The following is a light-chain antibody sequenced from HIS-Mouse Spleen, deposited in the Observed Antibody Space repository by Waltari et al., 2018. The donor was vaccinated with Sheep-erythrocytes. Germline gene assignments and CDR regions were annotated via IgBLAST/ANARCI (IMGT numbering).Light chain of an antibody. CDR1: SSNIANNY. CDR2: DNN. V-gene: IGLV1-51*01. J-gene: IGLJ3*02. Sequence: QSVLTQPPSVSAAPGHKVTISCSGSSSNIANNYVSWYQQLPGTAPKLLIYDNNKRPSGIPDRFSGSKSGTSATLGITGLQTGDEADYYCGTWDSSLSAGRVFGGGTKLTVL. CDR3: GTWDSSLSAGRV.